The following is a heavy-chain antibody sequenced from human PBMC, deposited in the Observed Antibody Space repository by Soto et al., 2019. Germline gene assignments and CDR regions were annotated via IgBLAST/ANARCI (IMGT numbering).Heavy chain of an antibody. V-gene: IGHV1-8*01. D-gene: IGHD3-3*01. Sequence: ASVKVSCKASGYTFTGYDINWVRQATGQGLEWMGWMNPNSGNTGYAQKFQGRVTMTRNTSISTAYMELSSLRSEDTAVYYCAINKGITIFGVVLSSFPDYWGQGTLVTVSS. CDR3: AINKGITIFGVVLSSFPDY. CDR2: MNPNSGNT. J-gene: IGHJ4*02. CDR1: GYTFTGYD.